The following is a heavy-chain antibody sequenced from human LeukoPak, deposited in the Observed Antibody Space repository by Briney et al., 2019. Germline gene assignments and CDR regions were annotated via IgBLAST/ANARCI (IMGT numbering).Heavy chain of an antibody. CDR1: GVTFSSDG. CDR3: AKADRTGSYSYHYMDV. CDR2: IWDDGGYK. V-gene: IGHV3-33*03. J-gene: IGHJ6*03. Sequence: GGSLRLSCAASGVTFSSDGMSWVRQAPGKGLEWVAVIWDDGGYKYNADSVKGRFTISRDNSKNTLYLQMNSLRAEDTAVYYCAKADRTGSYSYHYMDVWGKGTTVTVSS. D-gene: IGHD1-14*01.